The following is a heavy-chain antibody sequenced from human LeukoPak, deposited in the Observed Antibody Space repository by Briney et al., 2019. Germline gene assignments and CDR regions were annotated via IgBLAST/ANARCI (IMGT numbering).Heavy chain of an antibody. Sequence: PGGSLRLSCAASGFTFDNYAMYWVRQAPGKGLEWVSLISGDGSSTYYADSVKGRLTISRDDSKNSLYLQMNSLRIGDTALYYCSKSNSGSYWGVLDYWGQGTLVTVSS. CDR3: SKSNSGSYWGVLDY. CDR2: ISGDGSST. D-gene: IGHD1-26*01. V-gene: IGHV3-43*02. J-gene: IGHJ4*02. CDR1: GFTFDNYA.